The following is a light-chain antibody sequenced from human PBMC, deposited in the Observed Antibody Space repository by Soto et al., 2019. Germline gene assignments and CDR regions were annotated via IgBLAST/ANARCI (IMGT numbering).Light chain of an antibody. CDR2: GVS. V-gene: IGKV3-15*01. CDR3: QQYNNWPPLT. CDR1: QRISSD. J-gene: IGKJ4*01. Sequence: EIVMTQSPASLSVSPGERATLSCRASQRISSDLAWYQQKPGQAPRLLIYGVSTRATGIPARFSGSGSGTEFPPTISSLQSEDSAIYYCQQYNNWPPLTFGGGTKVEIK.